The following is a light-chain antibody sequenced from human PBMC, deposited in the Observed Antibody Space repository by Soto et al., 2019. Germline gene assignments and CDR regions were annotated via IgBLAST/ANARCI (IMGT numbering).Light chain of an antibody. CDR3: QQRSLWPLT. CDR1: QSVSNH. CDR2: DAS. J-gene: IGKJ4*01. Sequence: EVVLTQSPSTLSLSPGERATLSCRATQSVSNHLAWYQHRPGQAPRLLIYDASNRATDIPARFSGSGSGTDFTLTISSREPEDSAVYYCQQRSLWPLTFGGGTKVEIK. V-gene: IGKV3-11*01.